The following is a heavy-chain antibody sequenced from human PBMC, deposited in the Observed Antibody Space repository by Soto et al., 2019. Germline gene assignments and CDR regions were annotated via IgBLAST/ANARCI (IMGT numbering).Heavy chain of an antibody. Sequence: QVQLVQSGAEVKKPGASVKVSCEASGYTFTNYDVNWVRQAPGQGLEWMGWMNPNSSHTVYAQKFLGRITMTRNTSISTAYMELSGLRSEDPAIYFCVTGGHFDYLGQGPLVTVSS. V-gene: IGHV1-8*01. J-gene: IGHJ4*02. D-gene: IGHD3-10*01. CDR1: GYTFTNYD. CDR3: VTGGHFDY. CDR2: MNPNSSHT.